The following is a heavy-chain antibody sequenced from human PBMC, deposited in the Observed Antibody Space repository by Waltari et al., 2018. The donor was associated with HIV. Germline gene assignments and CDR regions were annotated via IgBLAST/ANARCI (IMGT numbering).Heavy chain of an antibody. J-gene: IGHJ6*02. Sequence: LQLQESGPGLVKPSATLSLPCTVSGGSSSSRSYYRGWIRQPPGKGLEWIGSIYYSWSTYYNPSLKSRVTISVDTSKNQFSLKLSSVTAADTAVYYCFLFGVEYGMDVWGQGTTVTVSS. CDR2: IYYSWST. CDR1: GGSSSSRSYY. V-gene: IGHV4-39*01. D-gene: IGHD3-3*01. CDR3: FLFGVEYGMDV.